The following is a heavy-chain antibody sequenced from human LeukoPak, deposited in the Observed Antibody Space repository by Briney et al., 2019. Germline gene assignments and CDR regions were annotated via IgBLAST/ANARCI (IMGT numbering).Heavy chain of an antibody. Sequence: ASVKVSCKASGYTFTSYDINWVRQANGQGLEWMGWMNPNSGNTGYAQKFQGRVTMTRNTSISTAYMELSSLRSEDTAVYYCASAYCGGDCYPNYGMDVWGQGTTVTVSS. CDR2: MNPNSGNT. CDR1: GYTFTSYD. D-gene: IGHD2-21*02. CDR3: ASAYCGGDCYPNYGMDV. J-gene: IGHJ6*02. V-gene: IGHV1-8*01.